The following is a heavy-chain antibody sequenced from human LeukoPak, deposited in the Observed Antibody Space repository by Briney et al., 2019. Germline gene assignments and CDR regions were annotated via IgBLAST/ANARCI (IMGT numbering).Heavy chain of an antibody. CDR2: INPNSGGT. Sequence: ASVKVSCKASGYIFTDYYMHWVRQAPGQELGWMERINPNSGGTNYAQKFQGRVTMTRDTSISTAYTELSSLRFEDTAVYYCARDYGGNSGWFDPWGQGTQVTVSS. J-gene: IGHJ5*02. V-gene: IGHV1/OR15-1*02. CDR3: ARDYGGNSGWFDP. CDR1: GYIFTDYY. D-gene: IGHD4-23*01.